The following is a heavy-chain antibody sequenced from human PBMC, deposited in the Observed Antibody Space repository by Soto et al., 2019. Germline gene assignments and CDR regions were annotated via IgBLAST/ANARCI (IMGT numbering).Heavy chain of an antibody. J-gene: IGHJ3*02. CDR2: ISGSGGST. CDR1: GFTFSSYA. Sequence: GGSLRLSCAASGFTFSSYAMSWVRQAPGKGLEWVSAISGSGGSTYYADSVKGRFTISRDNSKNTLYLQMNSLRAEDTAVYYCAKSLRFLEWPYDAFDIWGQGTMVTV. CDR3: AKSLRFLEWPYDAFDI. D-gene: IGHD3-3*01. V-gene: IGHV3-23*01.